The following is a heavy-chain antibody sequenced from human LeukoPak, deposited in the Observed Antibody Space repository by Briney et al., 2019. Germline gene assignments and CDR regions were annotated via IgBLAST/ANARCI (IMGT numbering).Heavy chain of an antibody. V-gene: IGHV1-18*01. CDR2: ISAYNGNT. D-gene: IGHD3-22*01. CDR1: GYTFTSYG. CDR3: ARVRGRGYYYDSSGYCFDY. Sequence: ASVKVSCKASGYTFTSYGISWVRQAPGQGLEWMGWISAYNGNTNYAQKLQGRVTMTTDTSTSTAYMELRSLRSDDTAVYYCARVRGRGYYYDSSGYCFDYWGQGTLVTVSS. J-gene: IGHJ4*02.